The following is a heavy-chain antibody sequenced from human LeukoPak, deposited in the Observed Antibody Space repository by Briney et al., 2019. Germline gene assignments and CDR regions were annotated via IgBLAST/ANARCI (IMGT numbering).Heavy chain of an antibody. CDR3: ARDSIRQQLYYFDY. CDR2: MQYDGSIK. J-gene: IGHJ4*02. V-gene: IGHV3-30*02. D-gene: IGHD6-13*01. Sequence: GGSLRLSCATSGFNFSNYDMHWVRQAPGKGLEWVAFMQYDGSIKYYADSVKGRFTISRDNSKNTLYLQMDSLRADDTAVYFCARDSIRQQLYYFDYWGRGTLVTVSS. CDR1: GFNFSNYD.